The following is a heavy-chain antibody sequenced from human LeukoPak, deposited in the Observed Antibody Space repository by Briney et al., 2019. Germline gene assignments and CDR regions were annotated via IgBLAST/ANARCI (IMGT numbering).Heavy chain of an antibody. V-gene: IGHV4-4*02. J-gene: IGHJ4*02. CDR1: GFTFSSYSM. D-gene: IGHD1-1*01. CDR3: ARGGNWVFDY. Sequence: PGGSLRLSCAASGFTFSSYSMNWVCQAPGKGLEWIGEISRSGHTNFNPSLKSRITISIDKSKNQFSLKLSSVTAADTAVYYCARGGNWVFDYWGPGALVTASS. CDR2: ISRSGHT.